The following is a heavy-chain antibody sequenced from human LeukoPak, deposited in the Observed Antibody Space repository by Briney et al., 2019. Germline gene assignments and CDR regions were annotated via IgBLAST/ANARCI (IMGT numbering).Heavy chain of an antibody. V-gene: IGHV4-34*01. CDR3: ASLNWGYAPPNDY. D-gene: IGHD7-27*01. CDR1: GGSFSGYY. CDR2: INHSGST. J-gene: IGHJ4*02. Sequence: SETLSLTCAVYGGSFSGYYWRWIRQPPGKGLEWIGEINHSGSTNYNPSLKSRVTISVDTSKNQFSLKLSSVTAADTAVYYCASLNWGYAPPNDYWGQRTLVTVSS.